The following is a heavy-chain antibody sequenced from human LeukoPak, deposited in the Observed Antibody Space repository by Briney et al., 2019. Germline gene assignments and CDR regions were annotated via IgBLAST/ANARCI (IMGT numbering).Heavy chain of an antibody. V-gene: IGHV4-59*08. Sequence: SETLSLTCTVSGGSISSYDWSWIRQPPGKGLEWIGYIYYSGSTNYNPSPKSRVSISADTYMNQFSLKLSSVAAADTAVYYCASHPRGGSSSWVFDYWGQGTLVTVSS. CDR1: GGSISSYD. D-gene: IGHD6-6*01. CDR3: ASHPRGGSSSWVFDY. J-gene: IGHJ4*02. CDR2: IYYSGST.